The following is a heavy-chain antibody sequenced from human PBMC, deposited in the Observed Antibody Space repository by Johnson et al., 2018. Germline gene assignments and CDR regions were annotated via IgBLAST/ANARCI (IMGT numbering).Heavy chain of an antibody. V-gene: IGHV1-69*01. CDR1: GGTFSSYA. D-gene: IGHD3-22*01. Sequence: QVQLVESVAEVKKPGSSVKVSCKASGGTFSSYAISWVRQAPGQGLEWMGGIIPIFGTTNYAQKFQGRVTITADESTSTAYMELSSLRSEDTAVYSCARDTYYYDSSGYYIGCDAFDIWAQGTMVTVSS. CDR3: ARDTYYYDSSGYYIGCDAFDI. J-gene: IGHJ3*02. CDR2: IIPIFGTT.